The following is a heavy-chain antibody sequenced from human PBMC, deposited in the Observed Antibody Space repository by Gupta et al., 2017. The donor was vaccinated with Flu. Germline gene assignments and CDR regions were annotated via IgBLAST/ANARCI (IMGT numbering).Heavy chain of an antibody. J-gene: IGHJ6*04. Sequence: SMTNYWIAWVRQMGGKGLEWMGVINPANSATRYSPSFEGQVTFSADKSISTAYLQWSSVKASDIAMYYGARIYQPESFMDVWGKGTTVTVSP. V-gene: IGHV5-51*01. D-gene: IGHD2-2*01. CDR1: SMTNYW. CDR2: INPANSAT. CDR3: ARIYQPESFMDV.